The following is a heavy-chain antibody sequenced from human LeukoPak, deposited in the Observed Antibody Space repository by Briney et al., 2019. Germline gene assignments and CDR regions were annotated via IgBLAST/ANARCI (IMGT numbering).Heavy chain of an antibody. CDR1: GFTFSSYE. Sequence: GGSLRLSCAASGFTFSSYEMNWVRQAPGKGLEWVSYISSSGSTIYYADSVKGRFTISRDNAKNSLYLQMDSLRAEDTAVYYCARDRIVWSRDIVLMVYAPDAFDIWGQGTMVTVSS. CDR2: ISSSGSTI. J-gene: IGHJ3*02. D-gene: IGHD2-8*01. CDR3: ARDRIVWSRDIVLMVYAPDAFDI. V-gene: IGHV3-48*03.